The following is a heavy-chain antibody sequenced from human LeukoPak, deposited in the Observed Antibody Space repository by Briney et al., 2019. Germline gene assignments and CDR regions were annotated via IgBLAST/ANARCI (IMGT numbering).Heavy chain of an antibody. CDR3: ARDPKDDRSGYYYFDY. J-gene: IGHJ4*02. D-gene: IGHD3-22*01. CDR1: GGTFSSYA. Sequence: ASVKGSCKASGGTFSSYAISWVRQAPGQGLEWMGVINPSGGSTSYAQKFQGRVTMTRDMSASTVYMELSSLRSEDTAQYYCARDPKDDRSGYYYFDYWGQGTLVTVSS. V-gene: IGHV1-46*01. CDR2: INPSGGST.